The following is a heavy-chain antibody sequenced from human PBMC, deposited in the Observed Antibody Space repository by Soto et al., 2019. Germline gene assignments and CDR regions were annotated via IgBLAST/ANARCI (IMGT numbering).Heavy chain of an antibody. CDR2: IYYSGST. Sequence: PSETLSLTCTVSGGSISSSSYYWGWIRQPPGKGLEWIGSIYYSGSTYYNPSPKSRVTISVDTSKNQFSLKLSSVTATDTAVYYCARHAVLVWSSYYSYGMDVSGPGTTVTVSS. J-gene: IGHJ6*02. D-gene: IGHD2-8*02. CDR3: ARHAVLVWSSYYSYGMDV. CDR1: GGSISSSSYY. V-gene: IGHV4-39*01.